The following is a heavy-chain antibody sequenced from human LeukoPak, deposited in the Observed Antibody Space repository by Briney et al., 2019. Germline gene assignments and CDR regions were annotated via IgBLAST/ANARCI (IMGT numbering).Heavy chain of an antibody. Sequence: ASVKVSCKASGYTFTSYGISWVRQAPGQGLEWMGWISAYNGNTNYAQTLQGRVTMTTDTSTSTAYMELRRLRSDDTAVYYCARDSPPWLGEESWYFDLWGRGTLVTVSS. CDR2: ISAYNGNT. CDR3: ARDSPPWLGEESWYFDL. J-gene: IGHJ2*01. V-gene: IGHV1-18*01. CDR1: GYTFTSYG. D-gene: IGHD5-12*01.